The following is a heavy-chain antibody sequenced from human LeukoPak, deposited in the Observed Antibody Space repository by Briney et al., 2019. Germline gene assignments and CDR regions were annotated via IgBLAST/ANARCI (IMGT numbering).Heavy chain of an antibody. D-gene: IGHD1-26*01. CDR1: GFTFSSYG. Sequence: GGSLRLSCAASGFTFSSYGMHWVRQAPGKGLEWVAVISYDGSNKYYADSVKGRFTISRDNSKNTLYLQMNSLRAEDTAVYYCARVGEVGATYNYFDYWGQGTLVTVSS. CDR2: ISYDGSNK. CDR3: ARVGEVGATYNYFDY. V-gene: IGHV3-30*03. J-gene: IGHJ4*02.